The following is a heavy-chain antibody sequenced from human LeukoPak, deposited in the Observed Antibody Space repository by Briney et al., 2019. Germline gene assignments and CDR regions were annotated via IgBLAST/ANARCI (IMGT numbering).Heavy chain of an antibody. J-gene: IGHJ6*03. CDR1: GGSFSGYY. D-gene: IGHD6-6*01. V-gene: IGHV4-34*01. CDR2: INHSGST. CDR3: ARVLRQLVRYYYMDV. Sequence: SSETLSLTCAVYGGSFSGYYWSWIRQPPGKGLEWIGEINHSGSTNYNPSLKSRVTISVDTSKNQFSLKLSSVTAADTAVYYCARVLRQLVRYYYMDVWGKGTTVTVSS.